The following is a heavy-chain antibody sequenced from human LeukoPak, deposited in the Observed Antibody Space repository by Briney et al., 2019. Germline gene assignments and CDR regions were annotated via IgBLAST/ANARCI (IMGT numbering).Heavy chain of an antibody. J-gene: IGHJ6*02. Sequence: SETLSLTCTVSGGSISSYYWSWIRQPPGKGLEWIGYIYYSGSINYNPSLKSRVTISVDTSKNQFSLKLSSVTAADTAVYYCARHATEYYYYYGMDVWGQGTTVTVSS. V-gene: IGHV4-59*08. CDR3: ARHATEYYYYYGMDV. CDR2: IYYSGSI. CDR1: GGSISSYY. D-gene: IGHD2-15*01.